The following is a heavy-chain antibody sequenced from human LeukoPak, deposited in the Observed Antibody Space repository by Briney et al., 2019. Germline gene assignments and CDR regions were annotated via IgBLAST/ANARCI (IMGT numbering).Heavy chain of an antibody. CDR3: ASRGAGPFDY. CDR1: GYTFTGYY. J-gene: IGHJ4*02. Sequence: ASVKVSCKASGYTFTGYYMHWVRQAPGQGLEWMGRINPNSGGTIYVQKFQGRVTMPRDTSISTAYMELSRLRSDDTAVYYCASRGAGPFDYWGQGTLVTVSS. CDR2: INPNSGGT. V-gene: IGHV1-2*06. D-gene: IGHD6-19*01.